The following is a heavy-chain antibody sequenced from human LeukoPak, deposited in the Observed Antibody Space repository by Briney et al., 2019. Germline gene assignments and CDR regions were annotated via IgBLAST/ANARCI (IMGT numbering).Heavy chain of an antibody. Sequence: ASVKVSCKASGYTFTSYGISWVRQAPGQGLEWMGWISAYNGNTNYAQKLQGRFTMTTDTSTSTAYMALRSLRSDDTAVYYCAREYIRERYYDFWSGYSPDYMDVWGKGTTVTVSS. CDR3: AREYIRERYYDFWSGYSPDYMDV. CDR1: GYTFTSYG. D-gene: IGHD3-3*01. J-gene: IGHJ6*03. V-gene: IGHV1-18*01. CDR2: ISAYNGNT.